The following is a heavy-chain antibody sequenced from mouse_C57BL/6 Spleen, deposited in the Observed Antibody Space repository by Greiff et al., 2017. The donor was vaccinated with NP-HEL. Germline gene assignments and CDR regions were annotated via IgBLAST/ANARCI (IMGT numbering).Heavy chain of an antibody. D-gene: IGHD3-3*01. CDR3: TRGREDY. V-gene: IGHV14-4*01. J-gene: IGHJ2*01. CDR1: GFNIKDDY. Sequence: EVQLQQSGAELVRPGASVKLSCTASGFNIKDDYMHWVKQRPEQGLEWIGWIDPENGDTEYASKFQGKATITADTSSNTAYLQLSSLTSEDTAVYYCTRGREDYWGQGTTLTVSS. CDR2: IDPENGDT.